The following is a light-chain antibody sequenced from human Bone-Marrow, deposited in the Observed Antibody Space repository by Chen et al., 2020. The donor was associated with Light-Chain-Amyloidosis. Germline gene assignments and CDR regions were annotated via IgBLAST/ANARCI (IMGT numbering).Light chain of an antibody. J-gene: IGLJ1*01. CDR1: SGDVGTYNY. CDR3: SSFTSSSSYV. V-gene: IGLV2-14*01. CDR2: AVS. Sequence: SAQPQPASVSGSPGPSITSSCTGTSGDVGTYNYVSWYQQHPGKAPKVMIYAVSNRPSGVSNRFSGSKSGNTASLTISGLQAEDEADYYCSSFTSSSSYVFGPGTKVTVL.